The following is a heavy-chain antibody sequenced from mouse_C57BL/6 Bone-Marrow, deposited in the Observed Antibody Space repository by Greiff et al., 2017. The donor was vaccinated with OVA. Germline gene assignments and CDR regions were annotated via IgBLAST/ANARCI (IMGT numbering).Heavy chain of an antibody. J-gene: IGHJ2*01. CDR3: ASYYYGSMDYFDY. D-gene: IGHD1-1*01. Sequence: EVMLVESGGGLVKPGGSLKLSCAASGFTFSSYAMSWVRQTPEKRLEWVATISDGGSYTYYPDNVKGRFTISRDNAKNNLYLQMSHLKSEDTAMYYCASYYYGSMDYFDYWGQGTTLTVSS. V-gene: IGHV5-4*03. CDR1: GFTFSSYA. CDR2: ISDGGSYT.